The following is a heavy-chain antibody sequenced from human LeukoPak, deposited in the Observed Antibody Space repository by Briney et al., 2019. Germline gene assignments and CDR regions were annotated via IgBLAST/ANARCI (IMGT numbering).Heavy chain of an antibody. D-gene: IGHD3-10*01. CDR3: AKGGAMVRGVIIVSFGTKWNAFDI. CDR2: ISGSGGST. CDR1: GFTFSSYA. Sequence: PGGSLRLSCAASGFTFSSYAMSWVRQAPGKGLEWVSAISGSGGSTYYADSVKGRFTISRDNSKNTLYLQMNSLRAEDTAVYYCAKGGAMVRGVIIVSFGTKWNAFDIWGQGTMVTVSS. J-gene: IGHJ3*02. V-gene: IGHV3-23*01.